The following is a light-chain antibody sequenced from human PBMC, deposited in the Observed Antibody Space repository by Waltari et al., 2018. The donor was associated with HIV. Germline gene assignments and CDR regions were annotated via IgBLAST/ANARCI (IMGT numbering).Light chain of an antibody. V-gene: IGLV8-61*01. CDR3: GLHMGSGSWV. CDR2: STN. CDR1: SGSVSTRYY. Sequence: QPVVTHEPSFSVSPGGTVTLTCCLSSGSVSTRYYPSWYQQTPVKAPRTLSDSTNTRTSGVPDRFSGSMLGNKAALTITEAQADDESDYYCGLHMGSGSWVFGGGTKLTVL. J-gene: IGLJ3*02.